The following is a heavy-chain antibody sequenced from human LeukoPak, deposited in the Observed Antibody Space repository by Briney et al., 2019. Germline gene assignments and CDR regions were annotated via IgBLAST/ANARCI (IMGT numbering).Heavy chain of an antibody. Sequence: TLXXTCTVSGGSISSGSYYWSWIRQPAGKGLEWIGRIYTSGSTNYNPSLKSRVTISVDTSKNQFSLKLSSVTAADTAVYYCARRRRDGYNIFDYWGQGTLVTVSS. D-gene: IGHD5-24*01. V-gene: IGHV4-61*02. CDR3: ARRRRDGYNIFDY. CDR1: GGSISSGSYY. CDR2: IYTSGST. J-gene: IGHJ4*02.